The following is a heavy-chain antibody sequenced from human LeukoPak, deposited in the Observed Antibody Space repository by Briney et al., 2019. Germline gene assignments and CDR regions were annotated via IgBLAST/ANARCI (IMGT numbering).Heavy chain of an antibody. J-gene: IGHJ4*02. D-gene: IGHD4-17*01. Sequence: SETLSLTCTVSGGSISSSSYYWGWIRQPPGKGLEWIGSIYYSGSTYYNPPLKSRVTISVDTSKNQFSLKLSSVTAADTAVYYCARGDYVDPEFDYWGQGTLVTVSS. CDR1: GGSISSSSYY. V-gene: IGHV4-39*01. CDR3: ARGDYVDPEFDY. CDR2: IYYSGST.